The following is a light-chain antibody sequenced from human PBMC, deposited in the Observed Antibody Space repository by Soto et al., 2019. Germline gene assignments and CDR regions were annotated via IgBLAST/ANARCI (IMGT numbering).Light chain of an antibody. V-gene: IGLV2-14*01. Sequence: QSVLTQPACVSGSPGQSITISCSGTSSDIGTYDHVAWFQQFPGKTPKLMIYSVSNRPSGVSYRFSGSKSGNTASLTISGLQAEDEADYYCISYTVSRSYVFGTGTKVTVL. CDR3: ISYTVSRSYV. J-gene: IGLJ1*01. CDR2: SVS. CDR1: SSDIGTYDH.